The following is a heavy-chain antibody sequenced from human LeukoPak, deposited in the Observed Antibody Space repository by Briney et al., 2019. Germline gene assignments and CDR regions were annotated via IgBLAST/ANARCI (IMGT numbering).Heavy chain of an antibody. CDR2: ISASGGST. CDR3: AKVMKGSERLTMVRGVIIKTAGLYYMDV. J-gene: IGHJ6*03. Sequence: GGSLRLSCAASGFTLSSYAMSWVRQAPGKGLEWVSSISASGGSTNYADSVKGRSTISRDNSKNTVYLQMNSLRAEDTAVYYCAKVMKGSERLTMVRGVIIKTAGLYYMDVWGKGTTVTVS. CDR1: GFTLSSYA. D-gene: IGHD3-10*01. V-gene: IGHV3-23*01.